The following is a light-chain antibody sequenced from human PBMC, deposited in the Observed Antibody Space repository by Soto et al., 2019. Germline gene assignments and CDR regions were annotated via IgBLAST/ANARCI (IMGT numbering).Light chain of an antibody. CDR2: GAS. CDR3: QHHGDLIG. J-gene: IGKJ4*01. CDR1: QTINNNY. V-gene: IGKV3-20*01. Sequence: IVLTQSPGTLSLSPGERVTLSCKASQTINNNYVAWYQQRPGRAPRLLVYGASARATGIPDRVRCSGAGTDFTLTISRLEPEDFAVYYCQHHGDLIGFGGGTKV.